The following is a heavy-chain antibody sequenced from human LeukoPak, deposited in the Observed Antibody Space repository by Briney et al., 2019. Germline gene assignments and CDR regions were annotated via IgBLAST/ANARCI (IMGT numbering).Heavy chain of an antibody. D-gene: IGHD3-10*01. V-gene: IGHV3-23*01. CDR2: ISGSGVST. J-gene: IGHJ4*02. CDR1: GFTFSSYA. CDR3: AKDSKDPNTKTYGLGSTICRVCAN. Sequence: GGSLRLSCAASGFTFSSYAMSWVRQAPGKGLEWVSAISGSGVSTYYADSVKGRFTISRDNSKNTLYLQMNSLRAEDTAVYYCAKDSKDPNTKTYGLGSTICRVCANWGQGTLVTVSS.